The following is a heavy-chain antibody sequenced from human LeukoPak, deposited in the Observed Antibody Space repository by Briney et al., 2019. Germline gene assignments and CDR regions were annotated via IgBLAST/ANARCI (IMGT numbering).Heavy chain of an antibody. J-gene: IGHJ5*02. CDR1: GFTFSSYW. CDR2: IKSDGSST. V-gene: IGHV3-74*01. Sequence: PAGSRRLSCAASGFTFSSYWMHWVRQAPGKGLVWVSRIKSDGSSTTYADSVRGRFTSSRDNAKNTLYLQMNSLRAEDTAMYYCARGLLEMSTSTLGSWGQGTLVTVSS. D-gene: IGHD5-24*01. CDR3: ARGLLEMSTSTLGS.